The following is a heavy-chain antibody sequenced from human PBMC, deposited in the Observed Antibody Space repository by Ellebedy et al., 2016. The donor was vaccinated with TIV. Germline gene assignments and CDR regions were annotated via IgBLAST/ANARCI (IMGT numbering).Heavy chain of an antibody. CDR1: GYTFTSYG. D-gene: IGHD1-7*01. CDR2: INPNSGGT. CDR3: ARVPNWNYPYYFDY. J-gene: IGHJ4*02. Sequence: ASVKVSCKTSGYTFTSYGISWVRQAPGQGLEWMGWINPNSGGTNYAQKFQGWVTMTRDTSISTAYMELSRLRSDDTAVYYCARVPNWNYPYYFDYWGQGTLVTVSS. V-gene: IGHV1-2*04.